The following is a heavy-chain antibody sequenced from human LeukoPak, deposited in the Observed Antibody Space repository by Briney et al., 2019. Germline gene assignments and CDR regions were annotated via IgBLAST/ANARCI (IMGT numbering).Heavy chain of an antibody. CDR2: ISSSSSYI. V-gene: IGHV3-21*01. D-gene: IGHD3-22*01. CDR1: GFTFSSYS. J-gene: IGHJ4*02. CDR3: ARDLPSHDSSGYYLDY. Sequence: GGSLRLSCAASGFTFSSYSMNWVRQAPGKGLEWVSYISSSSSYIYYADSVKRRFTISRDYAKNSLYLKMNSLRAEDTAVYYCARDLPSHDSSGYYLDYWGQGTLVTVSS.